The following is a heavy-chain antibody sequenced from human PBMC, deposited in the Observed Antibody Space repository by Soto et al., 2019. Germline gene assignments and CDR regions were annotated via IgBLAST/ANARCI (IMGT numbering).Heavy chain of an antibody. CDR3: ARGIPYGDQVSYRHYYSGMDV. J-gene: IGHJ6*02. V-gene: IGHV6-1*01. CDR1: GDSVSSNSAA. D-gene: IGHD4-17*01. Sequence: SQTLSLTCAISGDSVSSNSAAWNWIRQSPSRGLEWLGRTYYRSKWYNDYAVSVKSRITINPDTSKNQFSLQLNSVTPEDTAVYYCARGIPYGDQVSYRHYYSGMDVWGQGTTVTVSS. CDR2: TYYRSKWYN.